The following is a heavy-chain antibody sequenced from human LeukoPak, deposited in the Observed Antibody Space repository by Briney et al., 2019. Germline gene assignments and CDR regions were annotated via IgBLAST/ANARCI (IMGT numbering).Heavy chain of an antibody. V-gene: IGHV3-30*18. CDR3: AKDLARIAAAGTNY. Sequence: HPGGSLRLSCAASGFTLSSYGMHWVRQAPGKGLEWVAVISYDGSNKYYADSVKGRFTISRDNSKNTLYLQMNSLRAEDTAVYYCAKDLARIAAAGTNYWGQGTLVTVSS. J-gene: IGHJ4*02. CDR1: GFTLSSYG. D-gene: IGHD6-13*01. CDR2: ISYDGSNK.